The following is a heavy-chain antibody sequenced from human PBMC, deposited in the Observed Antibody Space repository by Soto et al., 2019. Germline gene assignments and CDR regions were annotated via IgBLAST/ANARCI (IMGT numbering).Heavy chain of an antibody. CDR2: ISSSGSTI. Sequence: GGSLRLSCAASGFTFSSYEMNWVRQAPGKGLEWVSYISSSGSTIYYADSVKGRFAISRDNAKNSLYLQMNSLRAEDTAVYYCARDYYDSSGYRHYYYYYGMDVWGQGTTVTVSS. CDR3: ARDYYDSSGYRHYYYYYGMDV. D-gene: IGHD3-22*01. CDR1: GFTFSSYE. V-gene: IGHV3-48*03. J-gene: IGHJ6*02.